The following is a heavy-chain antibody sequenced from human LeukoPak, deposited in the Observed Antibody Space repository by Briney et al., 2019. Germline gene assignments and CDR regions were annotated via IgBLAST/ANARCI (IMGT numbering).Heavy chain of an antibody. J-gene: IGHJ5*02. CDR1: GFTLSSYW. CDR3: ARGVGYSSSTPPVWFDP. CDR2: IKQDGSEK. V-gene: IGHV3-7*01. Sequence: GGSLRLSCAASGFTLSSYWMSWVRQAPGKGLEWVANIKQDGSEKYYVDSVKGRFTISRDNAKNSLYLQMNSLRAEDTAVYYCARGVGYSSSTPPVWFDPWGQGTLVTVSS. D-gene: IGHD6-6*01.